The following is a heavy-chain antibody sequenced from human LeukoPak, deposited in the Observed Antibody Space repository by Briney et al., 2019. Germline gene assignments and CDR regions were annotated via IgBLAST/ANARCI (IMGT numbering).Heavy chain of an antibody. J-gene: IGHJ4*02. CDR3: AADLGSTVTTELDY. D-gene: IGHD4-17*01. Sequence: GASVKVSCKASGFTFTISAMQWVRQARGQGLEWIGWIVVGSGNTNYAQKFQERATITRDMSTSTAYMELSSLRSDDTAVYYCAADLGSTVTTELDYWGQGTLVTVSS. CDR2: IVVGSGNT. CDR1: GFTFTISA. V-gene: IGHV1-58*02.